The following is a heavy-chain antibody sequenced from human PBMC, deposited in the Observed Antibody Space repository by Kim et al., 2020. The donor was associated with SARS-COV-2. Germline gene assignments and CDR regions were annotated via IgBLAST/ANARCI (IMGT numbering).Heavy chain of an antibody. Sequence: GYADSVKCRCAVSRDNAKNSVYLQMDSLTAEDTALYYCAKDYLRPAGTIDDWGQGTLVTVSA. V-gene: IGHV3-9*01. D-gene: IGHD2-2*01. J-gene: IGHJ4*02. CDR3: AKDYLRPAGTIDD.